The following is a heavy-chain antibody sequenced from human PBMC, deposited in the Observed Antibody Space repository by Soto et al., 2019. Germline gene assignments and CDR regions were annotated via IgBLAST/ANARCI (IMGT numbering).Heavy chain of an antibody. CDR3: VASSGFDY. CDR2: MNPNSGNT. J-gene: IGHJ4*02. V-gene: IGHV1-8*01. CDR1: GYSFTNND. Sequence: ASVKVSCKASGYSFTNNDVSWVRQATGQGLEWMGWMNPNSGNTGYAQKFQGRVTMTRNTSISTAYMELSSLRSEDTAVYYCVASSGFDYWGQGTLVTVSS. D-gene: IGHD6-19*01.